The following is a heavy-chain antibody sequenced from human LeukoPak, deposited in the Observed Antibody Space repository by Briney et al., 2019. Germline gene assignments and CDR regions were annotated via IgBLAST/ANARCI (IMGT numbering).Heavy chain of an antibody. V-gene: IGHV3-23*01. J-gene: IGHJ4*02. D-gene: IGHD4-11*01. CDR2: ISGSGAKT. CDR1: KFTFSTSA. Sequence: GGSLRLSCAAPKFTFSTSALSWVRQAPGRGLEWVSGISGSGAKTYYSDSVKGRFTISRDNSKNTLYLQMNSLRAEDTAVYYCAKDRDLFTTVPFFDYWGQGTLVTVSS. CDR3: AKDRDLFTTVPFFDY.